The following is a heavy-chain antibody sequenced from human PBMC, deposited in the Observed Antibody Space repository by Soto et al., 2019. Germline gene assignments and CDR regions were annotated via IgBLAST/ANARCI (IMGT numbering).Heavy chain of an antibody. J-gene: IGHJ4*02. CDR2: IYPGDSDT. CDR1: GYTFTSYW. Sequence: GESLKISCKGSGYTFTSYWIAWVRQMPGKGLEWMGIIYPGDSDTRYSPSFQGQVSISADKSNSTAYLQWSSLKASDTAMYYCARQDGSALYYFDYWGQGTLVTVSS. D-gene: IGHD6-19*01. CDR3: ARQDGSALYYFDY. V-gene: IGHV5-51*01.